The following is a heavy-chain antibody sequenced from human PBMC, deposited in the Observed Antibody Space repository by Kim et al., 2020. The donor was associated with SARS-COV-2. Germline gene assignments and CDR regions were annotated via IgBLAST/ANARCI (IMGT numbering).Heavy chain of an antibody. Sequence: GGSLRLSCAVSGLTVSTTYMSRVRQAPGKGLEWVSVLYSGGDTYYGDSVKGRFTISRDDSKNTLYLQMNSLRAEDTAVYYCARDLMDPVYYYYNGMDVWG. CDR1: GLTVSTTY. D-gene: IGHD2-2*03. CDR2: LYSGGDT. CDR3: ARDLMDPVYYYYNGMDV. J-gene: IGHJ6*01. V-gene: IGHV3-53*01.